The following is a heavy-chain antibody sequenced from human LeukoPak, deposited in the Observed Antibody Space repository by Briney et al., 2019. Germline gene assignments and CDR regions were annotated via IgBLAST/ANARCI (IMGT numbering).Heavy chain of an antibody. CDR1: GFTFSSYA. CDR3: AKDIWFGELSAYFDY. J-gene: IGHJ4*02. D-gene: IGHD3-10*01. Sequence: PGGSLRLSCAASGFTFSSYAMSWVRQAPGKGLEWVSAISGSGGSTYYADSVKGRFTISRDNSKNTLYLQMNSLRAEGTAVYYCAKDIWFGELSAYFDYWGQGTLVTVSS. CDR2: ISGSGGST. V-gene: IGHV3-23*01.